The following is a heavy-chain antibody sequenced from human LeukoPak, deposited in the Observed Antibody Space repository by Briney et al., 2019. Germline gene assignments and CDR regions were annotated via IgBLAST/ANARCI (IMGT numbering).Heavy chain of an antibody. CDR2: VKQDGSEK. D-gene: IGHD3-3*01. CDR3: AREAAVPYYDFWSGYYTSPNYYYYYYMDV. Sequence: GGSLRLSCAASGFTFSSYWMSWVRQAPGKGLEWVANVKQDGSEKYYVDSVKGRFTISRDNAKNSLYLQMNSLRAEVTAVYYCAREAAVPYYDFWSGYYTSPNYYYYYYMDVWGKGTTVTVSS. CDR1: GFTFSSYW. J-gene: IGHJ6*03. V-gene: IGHV3-7*01.